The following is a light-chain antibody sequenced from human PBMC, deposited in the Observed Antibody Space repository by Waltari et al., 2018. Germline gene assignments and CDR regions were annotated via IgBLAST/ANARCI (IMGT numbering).Light chain of an antibody. CDR2: DVS. CDR3: SSYISSSTLEL. J-gene: IGLJ2*01. Sequence: QSALTQPASVSGSPGQSITIPCPGTSSDVGGYNYVPRYQQHPGKAPKLMIYDVSNRPSGVSNRFSGSKSGNTASLTISGLQAEDEADYYCSSYISSSTLELFGGGTSLTVL. V-gene: IGLV2-14*03. CDR1: SSDVGGYNY.